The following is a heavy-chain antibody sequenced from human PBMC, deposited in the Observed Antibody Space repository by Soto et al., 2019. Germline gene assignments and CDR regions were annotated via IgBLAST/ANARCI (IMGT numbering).Heavy chain of an antibody. Sequence: PGESLKISCKGSGYSFISYWISWVRQMPGKGLEWMGRIDPSDSYTNYSPSFQGHVTISADKSISTAYLQWSSLKASDTAMYYCARYYYDSSGYTWIPDDAFDIWGQGTMVTVSS. D-gene: IGHD3-22*01. CDR3: ARYYYDSSGYTWIPDDAFDI. CDR1: GYSFISYW. J-gene: IGHJ3*02. V-gene: IGHV5-10-1*01. CDR2: IDPSDSYT.